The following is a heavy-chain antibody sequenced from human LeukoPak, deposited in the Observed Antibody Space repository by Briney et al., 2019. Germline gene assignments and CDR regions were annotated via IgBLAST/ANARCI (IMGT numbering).Heavy chain of an antibody. Sequence: SETLSLTCTVSGGSISSYHWSWIRQPPGKGLEWIGYIYYSGSTNYNPSLKSRVTISVDTSKNQFSLKLSSVTAADTAVYYCARLIRSQYYFDYWGQGTLVTVSS. V-gene: IGHV4-59*08. D-gene: IGHD3-3*01. CDR3: ARLIRSQYYFDY. CDR1: GGSISSYH. J-gene: IGHJ4*02. CDR2: IYYSGST.